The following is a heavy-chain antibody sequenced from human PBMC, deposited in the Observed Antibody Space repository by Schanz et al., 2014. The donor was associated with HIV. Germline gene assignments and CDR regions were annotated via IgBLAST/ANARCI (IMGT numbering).Heavy chain of an antibody. CDR2: INHSGST. CDR1: GGSLSDNY. D-gene: IGHD2-15*01. CDR3: ASLCSGSNCFYSSYYGMDV. Sequence: QVQLKQWGAGLLKPSETLSLTCAVYGGSLSDNYWSWIRQPPGKGLEWIGEINHSGSTKYNPSLGGRLTMSVDPFKRQFSLRLTSVTAADTAVYYCASLCSGSNCFYSSYYGMDVWGQGTTVAVSS. J-gene: IGHJ6*02. V-gene: IGHV4-34*01.